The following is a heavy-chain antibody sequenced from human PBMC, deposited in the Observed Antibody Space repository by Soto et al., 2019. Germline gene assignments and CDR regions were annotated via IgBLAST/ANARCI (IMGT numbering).Heavy chain of an antibody. CDR1: GFTFSSNY. CDR3: ARSWGYLDY. V-gene: IGHV3-66*01. J-gene: IGHJ4*02. Sequence: EVQLVESGGGLEQPGGSLRLSCAASGFTFSSNYMGWVRQTPGKGLECVSVIYSGGSTDYADSVKGRFTISRDSSKNTLYLQMNSLRAEDTAMYYCARSWGYLDYWGQGTLVTVSS. CDR2: IYSGGST. D-gene: IGHD3-16*01.